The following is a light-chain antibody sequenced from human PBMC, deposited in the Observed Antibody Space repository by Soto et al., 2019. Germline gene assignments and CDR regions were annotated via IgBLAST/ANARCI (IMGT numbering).Light chain of an antibody. Sequence: EIVMTQSPATLSVSPGERATLSCRASQSVSSNLAWYQQKPGQAHRLLIYGASTRATGIPARFSGSGSGTDFTLTISNLEPEDFAVYYCQQRSNWPPITFGQGTRLEIK. J-gene: IGKJ5*01. V-gene: IGKV3-15*01. CDR2: GAS. CDR1: QSVSSN. CDR3: QQRSNWPPIT.